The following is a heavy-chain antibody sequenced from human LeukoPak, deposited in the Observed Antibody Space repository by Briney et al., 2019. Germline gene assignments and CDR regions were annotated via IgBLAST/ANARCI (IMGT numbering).Heavy chain of an antibody. CDR2: ISSSSSYI. V-gene: IGHV3-21*01. J-gene: IGHJ4*02. CDR3: ASSARGERYDVVVPAASDY. Sequence: GGSLRLSCAASGFTFSSYSMNWVRQAPGKGLEWVSSISSSSSYIYYADSVKGRFTISRDNAKNSLYLQMNSLRAEDTAVYYCASSARGERYDVVVPAASDYWGQGTLVTVSS. CDR1: GFTFSSYS. D-gene: IGHD2-2*01.